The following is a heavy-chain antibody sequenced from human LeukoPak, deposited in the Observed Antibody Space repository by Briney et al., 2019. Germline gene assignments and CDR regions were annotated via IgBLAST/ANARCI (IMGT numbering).Heavy chain of an antibody. Sequence: GRSLRLSCAASGFTFSSYGMHWVRQAPGKGLEWVAVISYDGSIKYYADSVKGRFTISRDNSKNTLYLEMNSLRAEDTAVYHCAKRYTSGWYYFDYWGQGTLVTVSS. CDR2: ISYDGSIK. CDR1: GFTFSSYG. D-gene: IGHD6-19*01. CDR3: AKRYTSGWYYFDY. J-gene: IGHJ4*02. V-gene: IGHV3-30*18.